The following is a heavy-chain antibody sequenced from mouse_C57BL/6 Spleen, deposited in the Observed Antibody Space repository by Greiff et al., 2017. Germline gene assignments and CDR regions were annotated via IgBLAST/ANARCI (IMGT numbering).Heavy chain of an antibody. CDR1: GFTFSSYT. J-gene: IGHJ2*01. V-gene: IGHV5-9*04. CDR3: SRETEYFDY. Sequence: EVKLVESGGGLVKPGGSLKLSCAASGFTFSSYTMSWVRQTPEKRLEWVATISGGGGNTYSPASVTGRFTISRNNAKNTLYRQMSRQRSEDTAVKYYSRETEYFDYWGQGTTLTVSS. CDR2: ISGGGGNT.